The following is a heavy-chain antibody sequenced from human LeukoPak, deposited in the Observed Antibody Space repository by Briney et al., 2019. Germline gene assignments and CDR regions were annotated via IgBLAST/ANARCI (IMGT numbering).Heavy chain of an antibody. CDR2: ISSSGSTI. CDR1: GFTFSSYE. CDR3: ARDSFPYYYDSSGYPNAFDY. J-gene: IGHJ4*02. V-gene: IGHV3-48*03. Sequence: GGSLRLSCAASGFTFSSYEMNWVRQAPGEGLEWVSYISSSGSTIYYADSVKGRFTISRDNAKNSLYLQMNSLRAEDTAVYYCARDSFPYYYDSSGYPNAFDYWGQGTLVTVSS. D-gene: IGHD3-22*01.